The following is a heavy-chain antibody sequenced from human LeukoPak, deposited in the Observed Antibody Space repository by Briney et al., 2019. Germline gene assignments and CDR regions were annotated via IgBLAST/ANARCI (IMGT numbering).Heavy chain of an antibody. D-gene: IGHD2-2*01. CDR2: IYTSGST. J-gene: IGHJ3*02. Sequence: PSETLSLTCTVSGGSISSGGYYWSWIRQPAGKGLEWIGRIYTSGSTNYNPSLKSRVTISVDTSKNQFSLKLSSVAAADTAVYYCARVPAGRNDAFDIWGQGTMVTVSS. CDR3: ARVPAGRNDAFDI. V-gene: IGHV4-61*02. CDR1: GGSISSGGYY.